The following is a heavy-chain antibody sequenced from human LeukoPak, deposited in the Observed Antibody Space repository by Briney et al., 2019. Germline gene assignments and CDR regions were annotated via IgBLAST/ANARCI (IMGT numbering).Heavy chain of an antibody. J-gene: IGHJ4*02. CDR3: ARTYSSGYYYVPTFDY. D-gene: IGHD3-22*01. Sequence: ASVKVSCKASGYTFTGYYMHWVRQAPGQGLEWMGWINPNSGGTNYAQKFQGRVTMTRDTSISTAYMELSRLRSDDTAVYYCARTYSSGYYYVPTFDYWGQGTLDTVSS. CDR1: GYTFTGYY. V-gene: IGHV1-2*02. CDR2: INPNSGGT.